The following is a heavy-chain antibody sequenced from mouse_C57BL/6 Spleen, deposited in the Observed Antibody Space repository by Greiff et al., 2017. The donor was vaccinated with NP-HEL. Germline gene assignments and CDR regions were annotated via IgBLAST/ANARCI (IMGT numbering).Heavy chain of an antibody. Sequence: QVQLQQSGAELVKPGASVKISCKASGYAFSSYWMNWVKQRPGKGLEWIGQIYPGDGDTNYNGKFKGKATLTADKSSSTAYMQLSSLTSEDSAVYFCARSAEIYYYGSSLDYWGQGTTFTVSS. CDR1: GYAFSSYW. J-gene: IGHJ2*01. CDR3: ARSAEIYYYGSSLDY. V-gene: IGHV1-80*01. CDR2: IYPGDGDT. D-gene: IGHD1-1*01.